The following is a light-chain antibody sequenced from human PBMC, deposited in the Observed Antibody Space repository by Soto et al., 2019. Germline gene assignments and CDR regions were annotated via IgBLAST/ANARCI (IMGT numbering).Light chain of an antibody. CDR3: QQYYSYPRT. CDR1: QGISSY. V-gene: IGKV1-8*01. CDR2: AAS. J-gene: IGKJ1*01. Sequence: AIRMTQSPSSLSASTGARVTITCRASQGISSYLAWYQQKPGKAPKLLIYAASTLQSGVPSRFNGSGSGTDFTLTISCLQSEDFATYYCQQYYSYPRTFGQGTKVEIK.